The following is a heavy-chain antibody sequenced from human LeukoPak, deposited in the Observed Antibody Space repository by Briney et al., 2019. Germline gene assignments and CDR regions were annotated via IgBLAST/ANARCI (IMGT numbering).Heavy chain of an antibody. J-gene: IGHJ4*02. CDR3: ARHQIAVAALDY. CDR1: GGSISSSSYY. V-gene: IGHV4-39*01. CDR2: IYYSGST. Sequence: SETLSLTCTVSGGSISSSSYYWGWIRQPPGKGLEWIGSIYYSGSTYYNPSLKSRVTISVDTSKNQFSLKLSSVTAAGTAVYYCARHQIAVAALDYWGRGTLVTVSS. D-gene: IGHD6-19*01.